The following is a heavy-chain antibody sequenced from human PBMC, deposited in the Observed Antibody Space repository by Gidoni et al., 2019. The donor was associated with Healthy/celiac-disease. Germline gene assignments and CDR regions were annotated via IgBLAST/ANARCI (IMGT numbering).Heavy chain of an antibody. V-gene: IGHV3-30*18. CDR2: ISYDGSNK. CDR1: GFTFRSYG. J-gene: IGHJ6*02. CDR3: AKDRPRYYYDGMDV. Sequence: QVQLVESGGGVVQPGRSLRLSCAASGFTFRSYGMHWVRQAPGKGLEWVAVISYDGSNKYYADSVKGRFTIARDNSKNTLYLQMNSLRAEDTAVYYCAKDRPRYYYDGMDVWGQGTTVTVSS.